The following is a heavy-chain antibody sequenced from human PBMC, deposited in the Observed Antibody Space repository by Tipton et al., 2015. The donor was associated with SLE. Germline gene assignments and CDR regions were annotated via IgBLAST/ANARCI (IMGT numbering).Heavy chain of an antibody. CDR1: GGSISSHY. J-gene: IGHJ6*02. D-gene: IGHD6-13*01. Sequence: TLSLTCTVSGGSISSHYWSWIRQPPGKGLEWIGYIYYSGSTNYNPSLKSRVTISVDTSKNQFSLKLSSVTAADTAVYYCARDSGIAAAGVYYYYGMDVWGQGTTVTVSS. V-gene: IGHV4-59*11. CDR3: ARDSGIAAAGVYYYYGMDV. CDR2: IYYSGST.